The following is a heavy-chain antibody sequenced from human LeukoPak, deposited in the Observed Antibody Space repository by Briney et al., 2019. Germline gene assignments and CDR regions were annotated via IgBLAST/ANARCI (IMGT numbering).Heavy chain of an antibody. V-gene: IGHV1-2*02. Sequence: ASVKVSCKASGYTLTGYYMHWVRQAPGQGLEWMGWINPYSGGTNYAQNFQGTVTMTRDTSTSTAYMELSSLRSDDTAVYYCARRLGTGTTLGYWGQGTLVTVSS. CDR1: GYTLTGYY. CDR3: ARRLGTGTTLGY. D-gene: IGHD1-1*01. J-gene: IGHJ4*02. CDR2: INPYSGGT.